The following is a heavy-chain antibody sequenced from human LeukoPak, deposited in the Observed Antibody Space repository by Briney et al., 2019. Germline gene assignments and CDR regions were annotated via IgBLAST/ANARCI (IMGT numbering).Heavy chain of an antibody. CDR1: GGSIGSYY. V-gene: IGHV4-4*08. CDR2: IFNTGST. CDR3: AREGYSSGWVFDY. D-gene: IGHD6-19*01. Sequence: PSETLSLTCTVSGGSIGSYYWSWIRQPPGKGLEWIGYIFNTGSTNYNPSPKSRVTMSVDTSKNQFSLNLRSVTAADTAVYYCAREGYSSGWVFDYWGQGTLVTVSS. J-gene: IGHJ4*02.